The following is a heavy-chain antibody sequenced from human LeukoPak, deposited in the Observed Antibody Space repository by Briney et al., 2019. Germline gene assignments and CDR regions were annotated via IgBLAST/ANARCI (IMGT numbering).Heavy chain of an antibody. J-gene: IGHJ4*02. Sequence: PSETLSLTCAVYGGSFSGYYWSWIRQPPGKGLEWIGYIYYSGSTNYNPSLKSRVTISVDTSKNQFSLKLSSVTAADTAVYYCARAFWSGYYFDYWGQGTLVTVSS. CDR2: IYYSGST. CDR3: ARAFWSGYYFDY. D-gene: IGHD3-3*01. CDR1: GGSFSGYY. V-gene: IGHV4-59*01.